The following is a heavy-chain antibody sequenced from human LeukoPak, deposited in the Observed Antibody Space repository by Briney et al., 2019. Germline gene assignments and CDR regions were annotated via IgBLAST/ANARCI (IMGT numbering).Heavy chain of an antibody. D-gene: IGHD5-12*01. CDR1: GFTFSSYA. V-gene: IGHV3-23*01. CDR2: ISGNGGST. Sequence: GGPLRLSCAASGFTFSSYAMSWVRQAPGKGLEWVSAISGNGGSTYYADSVKGRFTISRDNSKNTLYLQMNSLRAEDTAVYYCAKAIVATIPCGYWGQGTLVTVSS. J-gene: IGHJ4*02. CDR3: AKAIVATIPCGY.